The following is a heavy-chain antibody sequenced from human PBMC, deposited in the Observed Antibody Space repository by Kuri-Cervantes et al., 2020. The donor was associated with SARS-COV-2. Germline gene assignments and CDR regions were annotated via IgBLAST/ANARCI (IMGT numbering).Heavy chain of an antibody. J-gene: IGHJ6*02. Sequence: SQTLALLFGFYGGSFIRCYWSWIRQPQGKGLEWIWEINHSGSTNYNPSIKSRVTISVDTSKNQFSLKLSSVTAADTAVYYCARDRNGYYYDSSGYQEYYYYGMDVWGQGTTVTVSS. V-gene: IGHV4-34*01. D-gene: IGHD3-22*01. CDR1: GGSFIRCY. CDR2: INHSGST. CDR3: ARDRNGYYYDSSGYQEYYYYGMDV.